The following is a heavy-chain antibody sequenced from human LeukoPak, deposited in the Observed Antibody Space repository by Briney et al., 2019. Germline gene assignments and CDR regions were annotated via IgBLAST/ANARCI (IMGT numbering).Heavy chain of an antibody. CDR2: ISGSGGST. CDR3: AKDLFTMIVVVIEALDY. V-gene: IGHV3-23*01. CDR1: GFTFSSYA. Sequence: GGSLRLSCAASGFTFSSYAMSWVRQAPGKGLEWVSAISGSGGSTYYADSVKGRFTISRDNSKNTLHLQMNSLRAEDTAVYYCAKDLFTMIVVVIEALDYWGQGTLVTVSS. J-gene: IGHJ4*02. D-gene: IGHD3-22*01.